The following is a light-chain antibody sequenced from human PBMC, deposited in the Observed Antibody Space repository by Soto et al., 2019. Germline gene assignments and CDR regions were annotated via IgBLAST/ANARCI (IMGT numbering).Light chain of an antibody. Sequence: QSVLTQPPSVSGAPGQRVTISCTGSSSHIGAGYDVHWYQQLPGTAPKLLIYGNSNRASGVPDGFSGSKSGTSASLAITGLEAEDEADYYCQSYDSSLSGYVFGTGTKLTVL. V-gene: IGLV1-40*01. CDR2: GNS. CDR1: SSHIGAGYD. CDR3: QSYDSSLSGYV. J-gene: IGLJ1*01.